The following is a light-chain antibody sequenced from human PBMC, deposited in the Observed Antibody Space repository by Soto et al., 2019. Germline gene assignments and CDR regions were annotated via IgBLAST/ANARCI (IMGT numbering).Light chain of an antibody. CDR1: QSVSSNF. J-gene: IGKJ5*01. Sequence: EIVLTQSPGTLSLSPGERATLSCRASQSVSSNFLAWYQQKPGQAPRLLIYGASSRATGIPDRFSGGGSGTDFTLTISRLEPEDFAVYYCQQYGSSPPSVTFGQGTRLEIK. CDR2: GAS. V-gene: IGKV3-20*01. CDR3: QQYGSSPPSVT.